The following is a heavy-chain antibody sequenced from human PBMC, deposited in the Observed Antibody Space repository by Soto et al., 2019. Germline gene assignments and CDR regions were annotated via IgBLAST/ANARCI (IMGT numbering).Heavy chain of an antibody. CDR1: GDTFGRNA. CDR3: TKDGDSADYGY. D-gene: IGHD2-21*01. CDR2: IIPMFPTT. J-gene: IGHJ4*02. V-gene: IGHV1-69*01. Sequence: QVQLVQSGAEVKRPGSSVRVSCKASGDTFGRNAIHWVRQAPGQGLEWMGGIIPMFPTTNYAQKFKGRLTIYADESTGTAYMEMTSLTSEDTAVYYCTKDGDSADYGYWGPGTLVTVSS.